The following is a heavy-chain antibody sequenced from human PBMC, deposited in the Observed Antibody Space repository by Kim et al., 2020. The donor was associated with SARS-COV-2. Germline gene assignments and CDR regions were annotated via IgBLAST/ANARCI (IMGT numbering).Heavy chain of an antibody. V-gene: IGHV4-34*01. J-gene: IGHJ6*02. CDR3: ARAPFRREITLFGVFNYYYYYGMEV. Sequence: SETLSLTCAVYGGSFSGYYWSWIRQPPGKGLEWIGEINHSGSTNYNPSLKSRVTISVDTSKNQFSLKLSSVTAADTAVYYCARAPFRREITLFGVFNYYYYYGMEVWGQGTTVTVSS. D-gene: IGHD3-3*01. CDR2: INHSGST. CDR1: GGSFSGYY.